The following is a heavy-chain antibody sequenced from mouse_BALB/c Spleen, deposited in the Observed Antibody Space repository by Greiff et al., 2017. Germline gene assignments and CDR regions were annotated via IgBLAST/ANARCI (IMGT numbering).Heavy chain of an antibody. J-gene: IGHJ4*01. CDR2: ISNGGGST. Sequence: EVQRVESGGGLVQPGGSLKLSCAASGFTFSSYTMSWVRQTPEKRLEWVAYISNGGGSTYYPDTVKGRFTISRDNAKNTLYLQMSSLKSEDTAMYYCARLGRYDAMDYWGQGTSVTVSS. CDR3: ARLGRYDAMDY. D-gene: IGHD2-14*01. CDR1: GFTFSSYT. V-gene: IGHV5-12-2*01.